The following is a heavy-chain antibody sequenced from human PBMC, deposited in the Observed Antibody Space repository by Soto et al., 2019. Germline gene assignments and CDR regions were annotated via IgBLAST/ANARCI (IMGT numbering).Heavy chain of an antibody. Sequence: GSSVKVSCKVSGYTLSELAIHWVRQAPGKGFEWMGGFDPEGSDTIYAQKFQGRVTMTSDTSTETAYMELESLTSEDTAFYYRATMGFCGPGCYSFDYWGQGTLVTVSS. V-gene: IGHV1-24*01. CDR2: FDPEGSDT. J-gene: IGHJ4*02. CDR3: ATMGFCGPGCYSFDY. CDR1: GYTLSELA. D-gene: IGHD2-21*02.